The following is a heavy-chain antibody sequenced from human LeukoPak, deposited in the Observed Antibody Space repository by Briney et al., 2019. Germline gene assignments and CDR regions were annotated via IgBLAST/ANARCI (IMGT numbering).Heavy chain of an antibody. CDR3: ARDVRYASGWSTPES. D-gene: IGHD6-19*01. CDR1: GGSIINHY. Sequence: PSETLSLTCTVSGGSIINHYWSWIRQPAGKGLEWIGRIYSSGSANYSPSLKSRVSMSIDTSNNHFSLNLTSVTAGDTALYFCARDVRYASGWSTPESWGQGTLVTVSS. V-gene: IGHV4-4*07. J-gene: IGHJ5*02. CDR2: IYSSGSA.